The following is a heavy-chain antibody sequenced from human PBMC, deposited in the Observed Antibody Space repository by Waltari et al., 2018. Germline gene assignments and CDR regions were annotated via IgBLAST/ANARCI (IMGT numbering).Heavy chain of an antibody. CDR3: ARDHGSGWFGVTDFDY. CDR1: GFTFSSYE. Sequence: EVQLVESGGGLVQPGGSLRLSCAASGFTFSSYEMNWVRQAPGKGLEWVSYISSSGSTIYYASSVKGRFTISRENAKNSLYLQMNSLRAEDTAVYYCARDHGSGWFGVTDFDYWGQGTLVTVSS. J-gene: IGHJ4*02. V-gene: IGHV3-48*03. CDR2: ISSSGSTI. D-gene: IGHD6-19*01.